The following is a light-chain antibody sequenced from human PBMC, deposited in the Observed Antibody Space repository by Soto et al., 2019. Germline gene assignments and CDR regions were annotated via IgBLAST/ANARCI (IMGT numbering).Light chain of an antibody. CDR3: ATWDNILTAVV. Sequence: QSVLTQPPSVSTAPGQKVTISCSGSSSNIGNDYVSWYQQLPGAAPKLLIYDNNKRPSGIPDRFSGSKSGTSATLGITGLQTGDEADYYCATWDNILTAVVFGGGTKLTVL. CDR1: SSNIGNDY. J-gene: IGLJ2*01. CDR2: DNN. V-gene: IGLV1-51*01.